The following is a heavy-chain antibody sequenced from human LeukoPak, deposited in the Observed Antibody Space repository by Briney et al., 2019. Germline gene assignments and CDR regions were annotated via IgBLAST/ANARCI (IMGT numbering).Heavy chain of an antibody. CDR2: IRYDGRNK. Sequence: GESLRLSCAASGFTLSSYDMHWVRQAPGKGLEWVALIRYDGRNKYYADSVEGRFTISRDNSKNTLYLQMNSLRAEDTAVYYCARTPGSGWSFYYFDYWGQGTLVTVSS. CDR3: ARTPGSGWSFYYFDY. CDR1: GFTLSSYD. V-gene: IGHV3-33*01. D-gene: IGHD6-19*01. J-gene: IGHJ4*02.